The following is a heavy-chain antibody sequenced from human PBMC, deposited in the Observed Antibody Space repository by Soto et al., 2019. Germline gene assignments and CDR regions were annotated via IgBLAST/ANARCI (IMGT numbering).Heavy chain of an antibody. Sequence: PGGSLRLSCAVSGFIFSNYGMSWVRQAPEKGLEWVSAISGSGGNTYYADSVKGRFTISRDNSKNTLYLQMNSLRAEDTAVYYCAKPYGSGSWGRYYYGMDVWGQGTKVTVSS. V-gene: IGHV3-23*01. J-gene: IGHJ6*02. CDR3: AKPYGSGSWGRYYYGMDV. CDR2: ISGSGGNT. CDR1: GFIFSNYG. D-gene: IGHD3-10*01.